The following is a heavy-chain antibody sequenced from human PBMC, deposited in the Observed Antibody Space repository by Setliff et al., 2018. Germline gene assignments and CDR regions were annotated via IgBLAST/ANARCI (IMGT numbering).Heavy chain of an antibody. V-gene: IGHV1-46*01. D-gene: IGHD3-22*01. CDR3: ARGRDPAYYYDSGGYYWDY. Sequence: ASVKVSCKASGRSLTSNHFHWGRLAPGKGLEWMGTINPNDGYTIYAPAFQGRVAMTTDTSTGTAYMELRSLRSDDTAVYYCARGRDPAYYYDSGGYYWDYWGQGTRVTVSS. J-gene: IGHJ4*02. CDR1: GRSLTSNH. CDR2: INPNDGYT.